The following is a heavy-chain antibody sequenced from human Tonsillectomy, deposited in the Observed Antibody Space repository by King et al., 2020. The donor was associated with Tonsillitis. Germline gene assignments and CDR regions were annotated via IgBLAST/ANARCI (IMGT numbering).Heavy chain of an antibody. CDR2: IKQDGSEK. CDR1: GFTFSSYW. J-gene: IGHJ3*02. V-gene: IGHV3-7*01. Sequence: VQLVESGGGLVQPGGSLRLSCAASGFTFSSYWMSWVRQAPGKGLEWVANIKQDGSEKYYVDYVKGRFTISRDNAKNSLYLQMNSLRAEDTAVYYCARGGAYYYDSSGYSRVSAFDIWGQGTMVTVSS. CDR3: ARGGAYYYDSSGYSRVSAFDI. D-gene: IGHD3-22*01.